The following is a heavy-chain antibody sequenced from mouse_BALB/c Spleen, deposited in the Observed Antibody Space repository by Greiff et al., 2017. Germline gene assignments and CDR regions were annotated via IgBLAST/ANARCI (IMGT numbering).Heavy chain of an antibody. CDR3: VPRPGRIRGYYDAMDY. CDR1: GFNINDYY. D-gene: IGHD2-2*01. CDR2: IDPENGDT. V-gene: IGHV14-4*02. J-gene: IGHJ4*01. Sequence: EVQLQQSGAELVRPGASVKLSCTASGFNINDYYMHWVKQRPEQGLEWIGWIDPENGDTDYAPKFQGKATMTADTSSNTAYLQLSSLTSEDTAVYYCVPRPGRIRGYYDAMDYWGQGTSVTVSS.